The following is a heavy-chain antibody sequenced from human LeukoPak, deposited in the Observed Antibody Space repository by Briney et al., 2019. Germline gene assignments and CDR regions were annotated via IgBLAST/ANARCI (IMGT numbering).Heavy chain of an antibody. V-gene: IGHV3-7*03. D-gene: IGHD6-13*01. J-gene: IGHJ5*02. Sequence: GGSLRLSCSASGFTFNNYWMGWVRQAPGKGLEWVASIKADGSEKYYVDPVKGRFTISRDNTKNSLFLEMNSLRAEDAAMYFCARGPSAGYGTTFFDPWGQGTLVTVSS. CDR2: IKADGSEK. CDR1: GFTFNNYW. CDR3: ARGPSAGYGTTFFDP.